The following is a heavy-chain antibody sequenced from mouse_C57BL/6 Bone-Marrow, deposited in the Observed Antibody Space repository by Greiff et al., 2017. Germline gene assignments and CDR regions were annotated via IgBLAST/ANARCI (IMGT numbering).Heavy chain of an antibody. CDR2: IWSGGST. D-gene: IGHD2-4*01. CDR3: AKNILLCYYDYDVGYAMDY. J-gene: IGHJ4*01. CDR1: GFSLTSYG. V-gene: IGHV2-4*01. Sequence: VKLMESGPGLVQPSQSLSITCTVSGFSLTSYGVHWVRQPPGKGLEWLGVIWSGGSTDYNAAFISRLSLSKDNSKSQVFFKMNSLQADDTAIYYCAKNILLCYYDYDVGYAMDYWGQGTSVTVSS.